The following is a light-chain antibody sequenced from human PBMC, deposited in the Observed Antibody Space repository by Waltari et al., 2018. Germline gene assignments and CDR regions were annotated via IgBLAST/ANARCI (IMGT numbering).Light chain of an antibody. CDR2: DVS. J-gene: IGLJ3*02. V-gene: IGLV2-11*01. Sequence: QSALTQPRPVSGSPGQSVTISCTGASSDIGGYNYVSWYQHHPGKAPKPMIYDVSKRPSGVSDRFSGSKSGNTASLTISGLQAEDETDYYCCSYAGSYTWVFGGGTKLTVL. CDR3: CSYAGSYTWV. CDR1: SSDIGGYNY.